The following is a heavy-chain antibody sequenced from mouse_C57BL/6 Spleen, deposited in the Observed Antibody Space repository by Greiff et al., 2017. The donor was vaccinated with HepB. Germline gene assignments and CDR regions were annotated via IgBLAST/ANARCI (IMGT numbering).Heavy chain of an antibody. CDR1: GYTFTSYW. D-gene: IGHD3-3*01. J-gene: IGHJ1*03. V-gene: IGHV1-52*01. Sequence: VQLQQPGAELVRPGSSVKLSCKASGYTFTSYWMHWVKQRPIQGLEWIGNIDPSDSETHYNQKFKDKATLTVDKSSSTAYMQLSSLTSEDSAVYYCARGHRNVWYFDVWGTGTTVTVSS. CDR3: ARGHRNVWYFDV. CDR2: IDPSDSET.